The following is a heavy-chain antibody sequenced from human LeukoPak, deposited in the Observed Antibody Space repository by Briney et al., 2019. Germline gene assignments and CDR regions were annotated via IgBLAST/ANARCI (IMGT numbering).Heavy chain of an antibody. J-gene: IGHJ4*02. Sequence: PSETLSLTCAVSSASISISNWWGWVRQPPGKGLEWIGEFFHTGITNYNPSLKNRVTISVDKSKNQLSLTLSSVTAADRAVYYCASVDGANVFGVVGHFWGQGALVIVCS. V-gene: IGHV4-4*02. CDR1: SASISISNW. D-gene: IGHD3-3*01. CDR3: ASVDGANVFGVVGHF. CDR2: FFHTGIT.